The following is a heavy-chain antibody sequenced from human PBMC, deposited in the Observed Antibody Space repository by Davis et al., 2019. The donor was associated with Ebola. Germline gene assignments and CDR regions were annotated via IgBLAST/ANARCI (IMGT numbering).Heavy chain of an antibody. V-gene: IGHV3-30*04. CDR3: AKDLGNTIFGVVIKDYYYYGMDV. J-gene: IGHJ6*04. Sequence: GESLKISCAASGFTFSSYAMHWVRQAPGKGLEWVAVISYDGSNKYYADSVKGRFTISRDNSKNTLYLQMNSLRAEDTAVYYCAKDLGNTIFGVVIKDYYYYGMDVWGKGTTVTVSS. CDR2: ISYDGSNK. D-gene: IGHD3-3*01. CDR1: GFTFSSYA.